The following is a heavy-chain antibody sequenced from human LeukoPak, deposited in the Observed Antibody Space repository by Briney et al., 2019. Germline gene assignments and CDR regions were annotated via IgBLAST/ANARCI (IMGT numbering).Heavy chain of an antibody. Sequence: PSETLSLTCTVSGGSISSGGYYWSWIRQHPGKGLEWIGYIYYSGSTYYNPSLKSRVTISVDMSKNQFSLKLSSVTAADTAVYYCAMGSSGYEYFDYWGQGTLVTVSS. J-gene: IGHJ4*02. CDR3: AMGSSGYEYFDY. CDR2: IYYSGST. CDR1: GGSISSGGYY. V-gene: IGHV4-31*03. D-gene: IGHD3-22*01.